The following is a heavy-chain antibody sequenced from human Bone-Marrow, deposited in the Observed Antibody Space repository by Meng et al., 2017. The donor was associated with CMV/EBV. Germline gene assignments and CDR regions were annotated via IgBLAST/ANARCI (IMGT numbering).Heavy chain of an antibody. Sequence: ESLKISCTVSGGSIRSYYWSWIRQPPGKGLEWIGSIYYSGSTYYNPSLKSRVTISVDTSKNQFSLKLSSVTAADTAVYYCARDPTIFGVVPSDWGQGTLVTVSS. D-gene: IGHD3-3*01. J-gene: IGHJ4*02. CDR1: GGSIRSYY. V-gene: IGHV4-59*12. CDR3: ARDPTIFGVVPSD. CDR2: IYYSGST.